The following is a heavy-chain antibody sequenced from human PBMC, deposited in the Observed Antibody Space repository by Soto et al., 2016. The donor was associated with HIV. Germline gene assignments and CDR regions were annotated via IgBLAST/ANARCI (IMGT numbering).Heavy chain of an antibody. D-gene: IGHD2-21*01. CDR3: TTWLLAHFDY. Sequence: EVYLLESGGGLLHPGESLRLSCAASGFTFSNYAMRWVRHTPGKGLEWVSTIDGPTFNTHYADSVQGRFTISRDNSKDMLYLQMNNLRAEDTAVYYCTTWLLAHFDYWGQGTRVTVSS. V-gene: IGHV3-23*01. CDR2: IDGPTFNT. CDR1: GFTFSNYA. J-gene: IGHJ4*02.